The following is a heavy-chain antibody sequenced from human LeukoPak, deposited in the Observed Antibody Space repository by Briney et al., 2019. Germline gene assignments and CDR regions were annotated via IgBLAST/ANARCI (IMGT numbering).Heavy chain of an antibody. CDR3: ARGKTYFDFWSGLGNWFDP. Sequence: PSETLSLTRAVYGGPFTDYYWTWIRQPPGMGLEWIGDINHSGSTSYKPSLKSRVSISVDTSKNQFSLRLRSVTAADTAVYYCARGKTYFDFWSGLGNWFDPWGQGTLVTVSS. CDR2: INHSGST. CDR1: GGPFTDYY. J-gene: IGHJ5*02. V-gene: IGHV4-34*01. D-gene: IGHD3-3*01.